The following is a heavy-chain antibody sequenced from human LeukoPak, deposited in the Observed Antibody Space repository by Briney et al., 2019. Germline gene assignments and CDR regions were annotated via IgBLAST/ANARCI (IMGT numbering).Heavy chain of an antibody. Sequence: GGSLRLSCAASGFTFSSYAMSWVRQAPGKGLEWVSTISGSGGTTYYADSVKGRFTISRDNSKNTLYPQMNSLRAEDTAVYYCAKDSTLQQLERRLDYWGQGTLVTVSS. V-gene: IGHV3-23*01. CDR2: ISGSGGTT. J-gene: IGHJ4*02. CDR1: GFTFSSYA. CDR3: AKDSTLQQLERRLDY. D-gene: IGHD1-1*01.